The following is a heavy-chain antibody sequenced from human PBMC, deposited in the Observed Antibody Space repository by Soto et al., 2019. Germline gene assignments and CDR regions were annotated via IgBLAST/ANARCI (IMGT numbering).Heavy chain of an antibody. Sequence: ASVKVSCKASGYTFTSYGISWVRQAPGQGLEWMGWISAYNGNTNYAQKLQGRVTMTTDTSTSTAYMELRSLRSDDTAVYYRARDGDGVDYYYSYGMDVWGQGTTVTVSS. CDR1: GYTFTSYG. J-gene: IGHJ6*02. CDR3: ARDGDGVDYYYSYGMDV. CDR2: ISAYNGNT. V-gene: IGHV1-18*01. D-gene: IGHD2-8*01.